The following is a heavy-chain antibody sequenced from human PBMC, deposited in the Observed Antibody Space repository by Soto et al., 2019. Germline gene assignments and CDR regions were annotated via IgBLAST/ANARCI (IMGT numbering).Heavy chain of an antibody. Sequence: GGSLRLSCAASGFTFSSYAMSWVRQAPGKGLEWVSAISGSGGSTYYADSVKGRFTISRDNSKNTMYLQMNSLRAEDTAVYDCAKSIREVGGGVVATWFDYWGQGTLVTVSS. D-gene: IGHD2-15*01. CDR1: GFTFSSYA. CDR2: ISGSGGST. J-gene: IGHJ4*02. V-gene: IGHV3-23*01. CDR3: AKSIREVGGGVVATWFDY.